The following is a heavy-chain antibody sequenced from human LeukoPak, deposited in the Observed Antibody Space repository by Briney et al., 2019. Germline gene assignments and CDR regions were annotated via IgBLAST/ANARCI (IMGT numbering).Heavy chain of an antibody. V-gene: IGHV3-74*01. Sequence: GGSLRLSCAASGFTFSNYWMHWVRQAPGKGLVWVVHINTDGSATTYGDAAKGRFTVSRDNANNTLSLEMNSLRVEDTAVYYCARGTAAAAGIDYWGQGFLVTVTS. CDR1: GFTFSNYW. D-gene: IGHD6-13*01. CDR2: INTDGSAT. CDR3: ARGTAAAAGIDY. J-gene: IGHJ4*02.